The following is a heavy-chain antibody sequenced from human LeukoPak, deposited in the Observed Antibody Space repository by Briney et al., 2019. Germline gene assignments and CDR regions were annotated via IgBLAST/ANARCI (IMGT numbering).Heavy chain of an antibody. CDR2: ISYSGST. CDR3: ARDQTYSGSGIYTYFDY. CDR1: GGSISSDY. Sequence: PSETLSLTCTVSGGSISSDYWSWIRQPPGKGLEWIGYISYSGSTNYNPSLRSRVTISVDTSKNQFSLKLSSVTAADTAVYYCARDQTYSGSGIYTYFDYWGQGILVTVSS. D-gene: IGHD3-10*01. V-gene: IGHV4-59*01. J-gene: IGHJ4*02.